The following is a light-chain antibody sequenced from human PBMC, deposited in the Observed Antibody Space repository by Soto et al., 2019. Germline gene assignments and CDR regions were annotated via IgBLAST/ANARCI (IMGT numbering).Light chain of an antibody. J-gene: IGLJ1*01. V-gene: IGLV2-14*01. CDR1: SSDVGGFHS. Sequence: LAQPASVSGSPGQSITVSCTGTSSDVGGFHSVSWYQQHPGKAPKLIIYEVSNRPSGVSNRFSGSKSGNTASLTISGLQTEDEADYYCSSYTTSSTDVFGTGTKVTVL. CDR3: SSYTTSSTDV. CDR2: EVS.